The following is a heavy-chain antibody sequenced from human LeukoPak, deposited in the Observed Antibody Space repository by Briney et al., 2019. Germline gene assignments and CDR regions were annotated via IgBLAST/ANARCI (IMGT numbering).Heavy chain of an antibody. J-gene: IGHJ4*02. Sequence: GGSLRLSCAASGFTFSSYAMSWVRQAPGKGLEWVSGISGSGGSTYYADSVKGRFTISRDNSKNTLYLQMNSLRAEDTAVYYCAKTGTPWYYFDYWGQGTLVTVSS. CDR2: ISGSGGST. V-gene: IGHV3-23*01. CDR1: GFTFSSYA. D-gene: IGHD6-13*01. CDR3: AKTGTPWYYFDY.